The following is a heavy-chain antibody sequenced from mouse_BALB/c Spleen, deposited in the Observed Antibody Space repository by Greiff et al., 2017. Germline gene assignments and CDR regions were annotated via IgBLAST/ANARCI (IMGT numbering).Heavy chain of an antibody. J-gene: IGHJ3*01. CDR2: IDPANGNT. D-gene: IGHD1-1*01. V-gene: IGHV14-3*02. CDR1: GFTFKDTY. CDR3: AREDGVYGRRFAY. Sequence: VQLQQSGAELVKPGASVKLSCTASGFTFKDTYMHWVKQRPEQGLEWIGRIDPANGNTKYDPKFQGKATITADTSSNTAYLQLSSLTSEDTAVYYCAREDGVYGRRFAYWGQGTLVTVSA.